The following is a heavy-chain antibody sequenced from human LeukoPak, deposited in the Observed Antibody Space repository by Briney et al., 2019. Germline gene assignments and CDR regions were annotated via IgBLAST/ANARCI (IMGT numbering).Heavy chain of an antibody. CDR3: AKDVPFQGGDLREDYFDY. Sequence: PGGSLRLSCAASGFTFSSYGMHRVRQAPGKGLEWVAVISYDGSNKYYADSVKGRFTISRDNSKNTLYLQMNSLRAEDTAVYYCAKDVPFQGGDLREDYFDYWGQGTLVTVSS. J-gene: IGHJ4*02. D-gene: IGHD2-21*01. V-gene: IGHV3-30*18. CDR1: GFTFSSYG. CDR2: ISYDGSNK.